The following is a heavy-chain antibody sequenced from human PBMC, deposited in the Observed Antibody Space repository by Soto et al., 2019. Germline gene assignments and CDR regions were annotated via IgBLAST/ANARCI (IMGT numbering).Heavy chain of an antibody. D-gene: IGHD3-16*02. CDR1: GGYINSGDYY. CDR2: VSYSGTT. Sequence: PSETLSLTCTVSGGYINSGDYYWSWIRQPPGKCLEWIGYVSYSGTTYYKPSLRSRITISLDTSKNQFSLRLASVTAADTAVYYCARTNYDYVWGSYRFDYWGQGTLVTVYS. J-gene: IGHJ4*02. CDR3: ARTNYDYVWGSYRFDY. V-gene: IGHV4-30-4*01.